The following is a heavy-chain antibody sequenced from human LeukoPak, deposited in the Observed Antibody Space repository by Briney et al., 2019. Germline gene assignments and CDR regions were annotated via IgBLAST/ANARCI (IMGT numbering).Heavy chain of an antibody. J-gene: IGHJ5*02. CDR1: GYTFTGYY. Sequence: ASVKVSCKASGYTFTGYYMHWVRQAPGQGLEWMGWINPNSGGTNYAQKFQGRVTMTRDTSISTAYMELSRLRSDDTAVYYCARDLRDPYGDEREGWPNWFDPWGQGTLVTVSS. V-gene: IGHV1-2*02. CDR2: INPNSGGT. D-gene: IGHD4-17*01. CDR3: ARDLRDPYGDEREGWPNWFDP.